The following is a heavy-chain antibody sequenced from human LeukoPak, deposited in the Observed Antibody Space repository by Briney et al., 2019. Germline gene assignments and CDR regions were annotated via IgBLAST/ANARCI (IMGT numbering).Heavy chain of an antibody. CDR3: ARDGILGSHDY. D-gene: IGHD3-3*02. CDR1: GFTFSSYS. Sequence: GGSLRLSCAASGFTFSSYSMNWVRQAPGKGLEWVSRIDSDGTSTSYADSVKGRFTISRDNAKNTLDLQMNSLRADDTAVYYCARDGILGSHDYWGQGTLVTVSS. V-gene: IGHV3-74*01. J-gene: IGHJ4*02. CDR2: IDSDGTST.